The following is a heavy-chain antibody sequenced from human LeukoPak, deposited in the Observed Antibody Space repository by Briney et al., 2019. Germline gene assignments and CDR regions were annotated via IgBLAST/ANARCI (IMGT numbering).Heavy chain of an antibody. CDR2: IYYSGSA. J-gene: IGHJ4*02. CDR3: ARDGEMATIENYFDY. V-gene: IGHV4-39*07. CDR1: GGSISSSSYY. D-gene: IGHD5-24*01. Sequence: NPSETLSLTCTVSGGSISSSSYYWGWIRRPPRKGLEWIGSIYYSGSASYNPSLKSRVTISIDTSKNQFSLKLSSVTAADTAVYYCARDGEMATIENYFDYWGQGTLVTVSS.